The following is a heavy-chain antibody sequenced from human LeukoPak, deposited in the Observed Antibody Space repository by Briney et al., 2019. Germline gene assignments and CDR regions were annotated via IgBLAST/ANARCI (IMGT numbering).Heavy chain of an antibody. CDR3: ARLRIAARRALGYYYYYMDV. V-gene: IGHV4-59*08. CDR1: GGSISSYY. D-gene: IGHD6-6*01. CDR2: IYYSGST. Sequence: PSETLSLTCTVSGGSISSYYWSWIRQPPGKGLEWIGYIYYSGSTNYNPSLKSRVTISVDTSKNQFSLKLSSVTAADTAVYYCARLRIAARRALGYYYYYMDVWGKGTTVTVSS. J-gene: IGHJ6*03.